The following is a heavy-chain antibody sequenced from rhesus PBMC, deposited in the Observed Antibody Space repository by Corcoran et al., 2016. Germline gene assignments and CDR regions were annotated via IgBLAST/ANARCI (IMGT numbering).Heavy chain of an antibody. J-gene: IGHJ4*01. CDR1: GFTFSDYY. CDR2: IRNGGGRT. V-gene: IGHV3-178*01. CDR3: AREPVGTDFDY. Sequence: EVQLVESGGGLAKPGWSLRLSCAASGFTFSDYYMDWVRQAPGQGLEWVSRIRNGGGRTGYADAVKGRFTISRENAKNTLYLQMNSLRAEETAVYYCAREPVGTDFDYWGQGVLVTVSS. D-gene: IGHD5-24*01.